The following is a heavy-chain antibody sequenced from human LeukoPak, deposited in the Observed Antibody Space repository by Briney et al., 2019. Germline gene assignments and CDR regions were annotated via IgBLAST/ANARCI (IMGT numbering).Heavy chain of an antibody. V-gene: IGHV4-39*01. Sequence: PSETLSLTCTVSGGSIRSSYYYWGWIRQPPGKGLEWIGSIYDSGSTYYNPSLKSRVTISVDTSKNQFSLKLNSVTAADTAVYYCARGYCSSTSCPPRYWGQGTLVTVSS. CDR1: GGSIRSSYYY. J-gene: IGHJ4*02. D-gene: IGHD2-2*01. CDR2: IYDSGST. CDR3: ARGYCSSTSCPPRY.